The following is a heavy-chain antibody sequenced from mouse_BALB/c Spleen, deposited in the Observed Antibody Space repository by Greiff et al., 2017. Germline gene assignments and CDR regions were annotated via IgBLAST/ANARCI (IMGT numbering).Heavy chain of an antibody. D-gene: IGHD2-14*01. CDR2: ISTYYGDT. Sequence: QVQLKQSGPELVRPGVSVKISCKGSGYTFTDYAMHWVKQSHAKSLEWIGVISTYYGDTNYNQKFKGKATMTVDTSSSTAYLELARLTSEESAIYYCAREGVRRADAMDYWGQGTSVTVSS. V-gene: IGHV1-67*01. CDR3: AREGVRRADAMDY. CDR1: GYTFTDYA. J-gene: IGHJ4*01.